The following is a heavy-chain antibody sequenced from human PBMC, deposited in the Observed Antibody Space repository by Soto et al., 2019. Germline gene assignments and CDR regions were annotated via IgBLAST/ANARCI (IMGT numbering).Heavy chain of an antibody. J-gene: IGHJ4*02. CDR2: IYYSGGS. Sequence: QVQLQESGPGLVKPSQTLSLTCTVSGGSISSGASYWSWIRQHPGKGLEWIGYIYYSGGSYYNPSLKSRVTISLDTSKNQFSLKLSSVTAADTAVYYCARVPSSDYYDSVGYYFDYWGQGTLVTVSS. D-gene: IGHD3-22*01. V-gene: IGHV4-31*03. CDR1: GGSISSGASY. CDR3: ARVPSSDYYDSVGYYFDY.